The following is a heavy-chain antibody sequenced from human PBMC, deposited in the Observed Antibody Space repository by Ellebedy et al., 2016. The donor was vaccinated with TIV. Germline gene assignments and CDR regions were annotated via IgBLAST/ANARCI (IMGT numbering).Heavy chain of an antibody. V-gene: IGHV3-23*01. D-gene: IGHD3-22*01. Sequence: GESLKISCAASGFTFSSYAMTWVRQAPGKGLDWVSTISHTGSRTYYTDSVKGRFIISRDTSKKTLYLQMNGLRAEDTAIYYCAKGRGGGSDSSAPRYYFDYWGLGTLVTVSS. CDR1: GFTFSSYA. J-gene: IGHJ4*02. CDR2: ISHTGSRT. CDR3: AKGRGGGSDSSAPRYYFDY.